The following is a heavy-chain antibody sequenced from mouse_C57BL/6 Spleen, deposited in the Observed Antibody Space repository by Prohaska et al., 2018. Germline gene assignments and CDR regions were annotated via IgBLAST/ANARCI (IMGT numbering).Heavy chain of an antibody. CDR3: AGDYDGYWYFDV. Sequence: QMQLQESGPGLVKPSQSLFLTCSITGFPITSDYYWIWIRPSPGKPLEWMGYITHSGETFYNPSLQSPISITRETSKNQFFLQLNSVTTEDTAMYYCAGDYDGYWYFDVWGTGTTVTVSS. D-gene: IGHD2-3*01. J-gene: IGHJ1*03. V-gene: IGHV12-3*01. CDR2: ITHSGET. CDR1: GFPITSDYY.